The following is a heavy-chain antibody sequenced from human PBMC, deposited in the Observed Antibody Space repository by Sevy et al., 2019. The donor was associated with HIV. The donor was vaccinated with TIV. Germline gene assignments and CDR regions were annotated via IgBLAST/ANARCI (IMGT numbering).Heavy chain of an antibody. V-gene: IGHV3-30*02. D-gene: IGHD4-17*01. J-gene: IGHJ6*02. Sequence: GESLKISCAASGFTFSSYGMHWVRQAPGKGLEWAAFIRYDGSNKYYADSVKGRFTISRDNSKNTLYLQMNSLRAEDTAVYYCAKDRVYGAGMDVWGQGTTVTVSS. CDR3: AKDRVYGAGMDV. CDR2: IRYDGSNK. CDR1: GFTFSSYG.